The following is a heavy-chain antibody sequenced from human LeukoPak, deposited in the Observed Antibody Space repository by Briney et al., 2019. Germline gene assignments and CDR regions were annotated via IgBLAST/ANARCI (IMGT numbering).Heavy chain of an antibody. CDR1: GFTVSSNY. V-gene: IGHV3-66*01. CDR2: IYSDGST. D-gene: IGHD4-17*01. Sequence: GGSLRLSCAVSGFTVSSNYLSWVRQAPGKGLEWVSVIYSDGSTYYADSVKGRFTISRDNSKNTLYLQMNSLRAEDTAVYYCARDLTTTGAFDYWGQGTLVTVSS. J-gene: IGHJ4*02. CDR3: ARDLTTTGAFDY.